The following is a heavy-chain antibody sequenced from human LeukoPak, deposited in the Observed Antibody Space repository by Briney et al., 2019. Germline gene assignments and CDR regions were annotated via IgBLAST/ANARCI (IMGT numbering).Heavy chain of an antibody. CDR3: ARHGGFGLAI. J-gene: IGHJ3*02. D-gene: IGHD3-10*01. CDR2: IYHSGST. V-gene: IGHV4-4*02. CDR1: GGSISISNW. Sequence: SETLSLTCAVSGGSISISNWWSWVRQPPGKGLEWIGEIYHSGSTNYNPSLETRVTMSVDKSKNHFSLKLSSVTAADTAVYYCARHGGFGLAIWGQGTMVTVSS.